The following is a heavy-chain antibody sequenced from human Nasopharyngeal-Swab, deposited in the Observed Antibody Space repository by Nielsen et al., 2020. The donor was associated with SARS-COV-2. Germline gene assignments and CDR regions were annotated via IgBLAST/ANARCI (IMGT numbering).Heavy chain of an antibody. CDR3: ASMEEMATTDAFDI. Sequence: GESLKISCAASGFTFSSYAMHWVRQAPGKGLEWVAVISYDGSNKYYADSVKGRFTISRDNSKNTLYLQMNSLRAEDTAVYYCASMEEMATTDAFDIWGQGTMVTVS. J-gene: IGHJ3*02. CDR1: GFTFSSYA. D-gene: IGHD5-24*01. CDR2: ISYDGSNK. V-gene: IGHV3-30-3*01.